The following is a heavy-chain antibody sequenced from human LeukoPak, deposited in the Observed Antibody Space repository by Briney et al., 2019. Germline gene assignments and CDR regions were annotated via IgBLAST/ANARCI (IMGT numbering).Heavy chain of an antibody. CDR2: ISSSGSYK. CDR3: ARDGIAAVGAGDYNYYGMDV. Sequence: AGGSLRLSCTASGFTFSSYRMNWVRQAPGKGLEWVSSISSSGSYKYDADSVRGRFTISRDNAKNSLYLLMSSPRAEDTAVYYCARDGIAAVGAGDYNYYGMDVWGQGTTVTVSS. V-gene: IGHV3-21*01. D-gene: IGHD6-13*01. CDR1: GFTFSSYR. J-gene: IGHJ6*02.